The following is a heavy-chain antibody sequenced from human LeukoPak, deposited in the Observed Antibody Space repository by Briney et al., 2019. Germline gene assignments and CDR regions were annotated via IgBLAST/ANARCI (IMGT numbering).Heavy chain of an antibody. CDR2: IYPGDSDT. J-gene: IGHJ4*02. V-gene: IGHV5-51*01. D-gene: IGHD3-22*01. CDR1: GYTFTNYW. Sequence: GESLKISCKGDGYTFTNYWIVWVRQMPGKGLEWMGIIYPGDSDTRYSPSFQGQVTISADKSISTAYLQWSSLKASDTAMYYCARRWVTYDSSGYYFDYWGQGTLVTVSS. CDR3: ARRWVTYDSSGYYFDY.